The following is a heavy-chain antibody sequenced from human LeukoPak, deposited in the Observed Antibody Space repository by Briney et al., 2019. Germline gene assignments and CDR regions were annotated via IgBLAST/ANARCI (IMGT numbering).Heavy chain of an antibody. D-gene: IGHD3-10*01. CDR2: ISGSGDST. CDR3: AKDMSRFGELSNPSH. CDR1: GFTFSSYA. Sequence: PGGSLRLSCAASGFTFSSYAMSWVRQAPGKGLEWVSIISGSGDSTYYADSVKGRFTISRDNAKNSLYLQMNSLRAEDTALYYCAKDMSRFGELSNPSHWGQGTLVTVSS. V-gene: IGHV3-23*01. J-gene: IGHJ4*02.